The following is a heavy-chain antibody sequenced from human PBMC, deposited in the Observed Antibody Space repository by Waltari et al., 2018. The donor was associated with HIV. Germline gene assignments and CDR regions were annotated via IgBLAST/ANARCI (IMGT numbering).Heavy chain of an antibody. CDR1: GYTFTTYA. D-gene: IGHD2-2*01. Sequence: EQLVQSGSELKKPGASVKVSCKASGYTFTTYAINWVRQAPGHGLEWMGWINTKTGNPTYAQGFTGRFVFSLDTSVSTAYLQISSLKAEDTAVYYCARGWSTSSFGPWGQGTLVTVSS. CDR3: ARGWSTSSFGP. J-gene: IGHJ5*02. V-gene: IGHV7-4-1*02. CDR2: INTKTGNP.